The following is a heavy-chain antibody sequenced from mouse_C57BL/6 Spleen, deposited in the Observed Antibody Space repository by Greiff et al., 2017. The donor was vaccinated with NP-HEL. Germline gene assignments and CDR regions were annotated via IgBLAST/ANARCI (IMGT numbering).Heavy chain of an antibody. CDR3: ARVLTTVVAPGFAY. V-gene: IGHV1-26*01. CDR2: INPNNGGT. Sequence: EVQLQQSGPELVKPGASVKISCKASGYTFTDYYMNWVKQSHGKSLEWIGDINPNNGGTSYNQKFKGKATLTVDKSSSTAYMELRSLTSEDSAVYYCARVLTTVVAPGFAYWGQGTLVTVSA. J-gene: IGHJ3*01. D-gene: IGHD1-1*01. CDR1: GYTFTDYY.